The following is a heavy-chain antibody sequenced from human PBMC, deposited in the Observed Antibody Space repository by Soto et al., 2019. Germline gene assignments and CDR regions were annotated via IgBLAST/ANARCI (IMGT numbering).Heavy chain of an antibody. CDR2: ISYDGSNK. CDR1: GFTFSSYG. Sequence: GGSLRLSCAASGFTFSSYGMHWVRQAPGKGLEWVAVISYDGSNKYYADSVKGRFTISRDNSKNTLYLQMNSLRAEDTAVYYCAKDQRVFWDYYYYGMDVWGQGTTVTVSS. J-gene: IGHJ6*02. CDR3: AKDQRVFWDYYYYGMDV. V-gene: IGHV3-30*18. D-gene: IGHD3-9*01.